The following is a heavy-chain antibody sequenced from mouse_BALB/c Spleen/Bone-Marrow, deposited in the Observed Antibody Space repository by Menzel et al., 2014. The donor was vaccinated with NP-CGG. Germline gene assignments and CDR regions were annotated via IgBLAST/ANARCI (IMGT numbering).Heavy chain of an antibody. CDR3: ARADGYYAWFAY. Sequence: VHVKQSGAEFVKPGASVKLSCTASGFNIKDTYMHWVKRRPEQGLEWIGRIDPANDNTKYDPKFQGKATITADTSSNTAYLQLSSLTSEDTAVYYCARADGYYAWFAYWGRGTLVTVSA. V-gene: IGHV14-3*02. CDR1: GFNIKDTY. J-gene: IGHJ3*01. D-gene: IGHD2-3*01. CDR2: IDPANDNT.